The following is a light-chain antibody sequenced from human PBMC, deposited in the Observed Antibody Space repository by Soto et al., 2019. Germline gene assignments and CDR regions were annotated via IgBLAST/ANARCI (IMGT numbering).Light chain of an antibody. J-gene: IGLJ2*01. CDR2: RSN. CDR3: AAWDDSLNGPV. Sequence: QSVLSQPPSASGTPGQRVTISCSGSSSNIETNTVNWYQQLPGTAPKLLIYRSNQRPSGVPDRISGSKSGTSASLAISGLQSEDEADYYCAAWDDSLNGPVFGGGTKLTVL. CDR1: SSNIETNT. V-gene: IGLV1-44*01.